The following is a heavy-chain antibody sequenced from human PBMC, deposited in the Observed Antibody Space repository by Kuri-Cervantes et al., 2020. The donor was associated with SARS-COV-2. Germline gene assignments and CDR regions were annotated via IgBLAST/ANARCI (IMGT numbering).Heavy chain of an antibody. J-gene: IGHJ2*01. Sequence: GSLRLSCTVSGGSINPYYWNWLRLTPGKALEWIGYVHHTGTTNYSPSLKSRLTISLDTSKSQFSLKLTSVTAADTALYYCARGEYSSGWVYWYLDLWGRGTLGPSPQ. D-gene: IGHD6-19*01. CDR2: VHHTGTT. CDR1: GGSINPYY. CDR3: ARGEYSSGWVYWYLDL. V-gene: IGHV4-59*01.